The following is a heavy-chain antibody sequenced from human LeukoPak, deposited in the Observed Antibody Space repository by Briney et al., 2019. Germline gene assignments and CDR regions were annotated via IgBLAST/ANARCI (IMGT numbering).Heavy chain of an antibody. CDR2: IYYTGTT. D-gene: IGHD1-26*01. Sequence: SGTLSLTCTVSGGSISRSTYYWGWIRQPPGKGLEWIANIYYTGTTLYNPSLRSRVTISVDTSENQFSLKLSSVTAADTAIYYCSRESGAFCPFGYWGQGTLVIVPP. J-gene: IGHJ4*02. CDR3: SRESGAFCPFGY. V-gene: IGHV4-39*07. CDR1: GGSISRSTYY.